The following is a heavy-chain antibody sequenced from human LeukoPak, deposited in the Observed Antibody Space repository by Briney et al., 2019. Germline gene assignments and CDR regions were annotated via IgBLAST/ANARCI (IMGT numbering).Heavy chain of an antibody. Sequence: SETLSLTCTVSGGSIRSYYWNWIRQPPGKGLEWIGYIYYSGNTNYNPSLKSRVTISIDRSKNQFSLKLSSVTAADTAVYYCARAYYYDSSGYYWGAFDIWGQGTMVTVSS. J-gene: IGHJ3*02. D-gene: IGHD3-22*01. CDR2: IYYSGNT. V-gene: IGHV4-59*12. CDR1: GGSIRSYY. CDR3: ARAYYYDSSGYYWGAFDI.